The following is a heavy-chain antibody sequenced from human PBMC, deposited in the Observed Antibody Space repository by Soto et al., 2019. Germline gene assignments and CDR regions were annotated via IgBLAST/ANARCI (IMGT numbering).Heavy chain of an antibody. CDR1: GGSISSYF. Sequence: PSETLSLTCTVSGGSISSYFWGWIRQPPGKGLEYIGSIYYSGSTNYNPSLWSRVTISVDTSKNQFSLKLTSVTAADTAVYYCARDPSGGYSSAFDLWGQGTMVTVSS. D-gene: IGHD5-12*01. J-gene: IGHJ3*01. V-gene: IGHV4-59*01. CDR3: ARDPSGGYSSAFDL. CDR2: IYYSGST.